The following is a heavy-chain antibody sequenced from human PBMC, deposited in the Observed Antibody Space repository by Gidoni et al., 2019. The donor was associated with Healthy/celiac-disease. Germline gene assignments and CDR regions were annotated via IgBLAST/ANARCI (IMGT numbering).Heavy chain of an antibody. V-gene: IGHV3-30*18. D-gene: IGHD5-12*01. CDR1: GFTFSSYG. CDR3: AKGDVDIVATIHWVYFDY. J-gene: IGHJ4*02. Sequence: QVQLVESGGGVVQPGRSLRLSCAASGFTFSSYGMHWVRQAPGKGMEWVAVISYDGSNKYYADSVKGRFTISRDNSKNTLYLQMNSLRAEDTAVYYCAKGDVDIVATIHWVYFDYWGQGTLVTVSS. CDR2: ISYDGSNK.